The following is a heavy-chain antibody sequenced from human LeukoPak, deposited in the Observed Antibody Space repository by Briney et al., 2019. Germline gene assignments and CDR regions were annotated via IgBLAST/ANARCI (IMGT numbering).Heavy chain of an antibody. V-gene: IGHV3-74*01. CDR1: GFTISSYW. CDR3: ARGYGISH. CDR2: IKSDGST. D-gene: IGHD3-9*01. J-gene: IGHJ4*02. Sequence: PGGSLRLSCAASGFTISSYWMNWVRQAPGEGLVWVSRIKSDGSTSYADSVKGRFTIPRDNANNTLYLQMNSLRVEDTAIYYCARGYGISHWGQGTLVTVSS.